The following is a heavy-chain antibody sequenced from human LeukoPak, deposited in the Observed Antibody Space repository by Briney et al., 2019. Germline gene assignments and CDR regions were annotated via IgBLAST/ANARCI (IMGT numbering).Heavy chain of an antibody. CDR1: GGSFSGYY. J-gene: IGHJ3*02. V-gene: IGHV4-34*01. D-gene: IGHD4-23*01. CDR3: ARGGYYGGNSAAFDI. Sequence: SETLSLTRAVYGGSFSGYYWSWIRQPPGKGLEWIGEINHSGSTNYNPSLKSRVTISVDTSKNQFSLKLSSVTAADTAVYYCARGGYYGGNSAAFDIWGQGTMVTVSS. CDR2: INHSGST.